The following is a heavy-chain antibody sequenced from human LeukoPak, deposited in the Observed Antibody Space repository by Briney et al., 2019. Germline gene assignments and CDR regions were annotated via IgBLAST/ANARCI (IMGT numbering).Heavy chain of an antibody. J-gene: IGHJ4*02. D-gene: IGHD2-21*02. V-gene: IGHV3-74*01. CDR1: GFTFSSYW. CDR3: AREEVTMYYFDS. CDR2: INSDGSSI. Sequence: GGSLRLSWAAAGFTFSSYWMHWVRQAPGKGLVWVSRINSDGSSISYADSVKGRFTISRDNAKNTLYLQMNSLRAEDTAVYYCAREEVTMYYFDSWGQGTLVTVSS.